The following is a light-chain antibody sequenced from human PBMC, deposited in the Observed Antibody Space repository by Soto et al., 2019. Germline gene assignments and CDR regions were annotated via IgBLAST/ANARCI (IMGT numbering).Light chain of an antibody. CDR2: VNT. Sequence: QAVVTQPPSVSGAPGQRVTISCTGSSSNIGARFDVHWYRHLPGTAPKLLISVNTNGPSGVADRFSGSKSGTSASLAIAGLRAEDEADYYCQSYDSSLAGFVFGPGTKLTVL. J-gene: IGLJ1*01. V-gene: IGLV1-40*01. CDR3: QSYDSSLAGFV. CDR1: SSNIGARFD.